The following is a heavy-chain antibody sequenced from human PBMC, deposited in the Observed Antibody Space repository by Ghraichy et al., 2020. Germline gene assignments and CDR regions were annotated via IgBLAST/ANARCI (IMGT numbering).Heavy chain of an antibody. V-gene: IGHV3-7*01. CDR2: IKQDGSEK. D-gene: IGHD6-13*01. CDR3: ARAYSSSWYGDAFDI. CDR1: GFTFSSYW. J-gene: IGHJ3*02. Sequence: LSLTCAASGFTFSSYWMSWVRQAPGKGLEWVANIKQDGSEKYYVDSVKGRFTISRDNAKNSLYLQMNSLRAEDTAVYYCARAYSSSWYGDAFDIWGQGTMVTVSS.